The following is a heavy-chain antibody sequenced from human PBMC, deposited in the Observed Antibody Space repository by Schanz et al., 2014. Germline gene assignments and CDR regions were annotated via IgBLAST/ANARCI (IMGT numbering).Heavy chain of an antibody. V-gene: IGHV3-7*01. CDR2: IKQDGSEK. J-gene: IGHJ1*01. D-gene: IGHD6-13*01. CDR1: GFSISFHW. CDR3: ATGRAEPGNFGAEYFLH. Sequence: EVQLVESGGGLVQPGGSLRLSCAASGFSISFHWMSWVRQAPGKGPEWVANIKQDGSEKYYVDSVKGRFTISRENSKNSLYLQMDSLRAEDTAVYYCATGRAEPGNFGAEYFLHWGQGTLVTVSS.